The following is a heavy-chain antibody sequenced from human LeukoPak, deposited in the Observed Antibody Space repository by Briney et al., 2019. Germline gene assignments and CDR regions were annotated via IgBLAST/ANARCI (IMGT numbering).Heavy chain of an antibody. V-gene: IGHV4-59*01. CDR1: GGSISSYY. Sequence: SETLSLTCTVSGGSISSYYWSWIRQPPGKGLEWIGYIYYSGSTNYNPSLKSRVTISVDTSKNQFSLKLSSVTAADTAVYYCARYPIKQSQDSPYYYYGMDVWGQGTTVTVSS. CDR2: IYYSGST. D-gene: IGHD6-19*01. CDR3: ARYPIKQSQDSPYYYYGMDV. J-gene: IGHJ6*02.